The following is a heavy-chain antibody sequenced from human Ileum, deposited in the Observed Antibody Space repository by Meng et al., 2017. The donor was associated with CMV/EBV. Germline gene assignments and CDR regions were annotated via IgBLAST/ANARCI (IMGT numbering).Heavy chain of an antibody. CDR3: TKHPYSNGMT. Sequence: QVQLGESGGGVVQPGGSLRLSCAASDFIFSTYDMHWVRQAPGKGPQWVAFIQRDGSIIHYLDSVKGRFTISRDNSKNTMYLQMNNLRLEDTAIYFCTKHPYSNGMTWGQGTLVTVSS. D-gene: IGHD1-14*01. CDR1: DFIFSTYD. CDR2: IQRDGSII. J-gene: IGHJ5*02. V-gene: IGHV3-30*02.